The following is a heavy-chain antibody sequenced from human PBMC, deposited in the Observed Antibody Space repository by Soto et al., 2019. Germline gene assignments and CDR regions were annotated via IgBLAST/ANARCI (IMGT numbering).Heavy chain of an antibody. CDR1: GFTFSSYA. J-gene: IGHJ5*02. Sequence: GGSLRLSCAASGFTFSSYAMSWVRQAPGKGLEWVSAISGSGGSTYYADSVKGPFTISRDNSKNTLYLQMNSLRAEDTAVYYCAKEEGIVVVPAAMRFDPWGQGTLVTVSS. CDR2: ISGSGGST. D-gene: IGHD2-2*01. CDR3: AKEEGIVVVPAAMRFDP. V-gene: IGHV3-23*01.